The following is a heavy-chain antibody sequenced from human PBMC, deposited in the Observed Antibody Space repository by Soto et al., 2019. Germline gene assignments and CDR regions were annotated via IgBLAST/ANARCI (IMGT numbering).Heavy chain of an antibody. Sequence: SGPTLVNPAQTLTLTCTFSGFSLGTTGMRVSWIRQPPGKALEWLARIDWDDDKFYSTSLKTRLTISKDTSKNQVVLRMTNMDPADTATYYCARTAGYYRGRQFDYWGQGTLVTVSS. CDR3: ARTAGYYRGRQFDY. CDR1: GFSLGTTGMR. CDR2: IDWDDDK. V-gene: IGHV2-70*04. J-gene: IGHJ4*02. D-gene: IGHD3-10*01.